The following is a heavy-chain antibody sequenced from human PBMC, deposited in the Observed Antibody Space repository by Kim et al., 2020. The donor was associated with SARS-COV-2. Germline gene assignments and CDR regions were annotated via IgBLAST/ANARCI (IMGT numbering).Heavy chain of an antibody. V-gene: IGHV3-74*01. J-gene: IGHJ4*02. Sequence: YGDSVKGRFTISRDNAKNTLYLRMNSLRAEDTAVYYCARRQFTSGWYYFDYWGQGTLVTVSS. D-gene: IGHD6-19*01. CDR3: ARRQFTSGWYYFDY.